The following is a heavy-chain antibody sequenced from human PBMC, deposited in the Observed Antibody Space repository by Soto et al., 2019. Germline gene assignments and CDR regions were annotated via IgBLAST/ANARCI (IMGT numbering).Heavy chain of an antibody. Sequence: ASVKVSCKASGYTFSTYYMHWVRQAPGQGYEWMGIINPSGGSTTYAQKFQGRVTMTRDTSTTTVYMELSSLRSEDTAVYYCARYDYNGYYFDYWGHGTLVTVSS. J-gene: IGHJ4*01. CDR2: INPSGGST. V-gene: IGHV1-46*01. CDR1: GYTFSTYY. CDR3: ARYDYNGYYFDY. D-gene: IGHD4-4*01.